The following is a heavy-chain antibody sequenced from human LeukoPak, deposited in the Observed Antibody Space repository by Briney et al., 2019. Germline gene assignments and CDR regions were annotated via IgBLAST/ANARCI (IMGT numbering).Heavy chain of an antibody. CDR1: GFMFSKSW. Sequence: GGSLRLSCAASGFMFSKSWMHWVRQVPGKGLVWVARIYNDGSTTNYADSVKGRFTISRDNSKNTLFLQMNSLRAEDTAVYYCAKDKSMVRELDYWGQGNLVTVSS. CDR2: IYNDGSTT. CDR3: AKDKSMVRELDY. J-gene: IGHJ4*02. V-gene: IGHV3-74*01. D-gene: IGHD3-10*01.